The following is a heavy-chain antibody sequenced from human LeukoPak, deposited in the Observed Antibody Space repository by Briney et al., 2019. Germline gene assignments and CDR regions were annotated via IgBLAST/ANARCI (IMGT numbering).Heavy chain of an antibody. J-gene: IGHJ4*02. CDR2: ISGSGGST. CDR1: GFTISSYA. V-gene: IGHV3-23*01. CDR3: AKLHAEYGGDTFLGY. Sequence: PGGSLRLSCAVSGFTISSYAMSWVRQAPGKGLEWVSAISGSGGSTYYADSVKGRFTISRDNSKNTLYLQMNSLRAEDTAVYYCAKLHAEYGGDTFLGYWGQGTLVTVSS. D-gene: IGHD2-21*01.